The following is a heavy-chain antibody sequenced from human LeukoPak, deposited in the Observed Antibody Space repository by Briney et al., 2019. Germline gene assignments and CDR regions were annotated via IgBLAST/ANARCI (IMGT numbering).Heavy chain of an antibody. V-gene: IGHV4-59*01. CDR2: IYYSGSP. CDR1: GGSISSYY. J-gene: IGHJ4*02. CDR3: ARAAGGDYGDQNFDY. D-gene: IGHD4-17*01. Sequence: SETLSLTCSVSGGSISSYYWSWIRQPPGRGLGWVGYIYYSGSPNYNPSLKSRVTISVDTSKNQFSLKLSSVTAADTAVYYCARAAGGDYGDQNFDYGGQGTLVTVSS.